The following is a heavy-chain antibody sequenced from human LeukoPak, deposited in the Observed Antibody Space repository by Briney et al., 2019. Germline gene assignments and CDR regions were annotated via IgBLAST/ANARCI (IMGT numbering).Heavy chain of an antibody. Sequence: GGSLRLSCAASGFTFSSYGMHWVRQAPDKGLEWVAFVRNDGSRKYYADSVKGRFTISRDNSRSTLYLQMNSLRAEDTAVYYCAKEEVISGNHGVYFDYWGQGTLVTVSS. CDR2: VRNDGSRK. D-gene: IGHD3-22*01. V-gene: IGHV3-30*02. CDR3: AKEEVISGNHGVYFDY. CDR1: GFTFSSYG. J-gene: IGHJ4*02.